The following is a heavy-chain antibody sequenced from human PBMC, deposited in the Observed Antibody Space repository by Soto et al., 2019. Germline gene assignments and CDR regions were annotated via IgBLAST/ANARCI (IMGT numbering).Heavy chain of an antibody. CDR1: GFSLSTSGVG. V-gene: IGHV2-5*02. J-gene: IGHJ4*02. D-gene: IGHD3-10*01. CDR3: VHIRYGSGLFDY. CDR2: IYWDDDK. Sequence: QITLKESGPTLVKPTQTLTLTCNFSGFSLSTSGVGVGWIRQPPGKALEWLALIYWDDDKRYSPSLKSMLTITKDTSKNQVVLTMTNMDPVDTATYYCVHIRYGSGLFDYWGQGTLVTVSS.